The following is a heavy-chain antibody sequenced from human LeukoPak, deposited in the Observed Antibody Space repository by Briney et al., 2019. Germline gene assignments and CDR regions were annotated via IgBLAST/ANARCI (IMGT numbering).Heavy chain of an antibody. V-gene: IGHV3-23*01. J-gene: IGHJ4*02. Sequence: GGSLRLSCAASDFSFITYAMSWVRQAPGKGLEWVSTISGGGDATYYADSVKGRFTISRDNSKNTLYLQMNSLRAEDTAVYYCAKGPGYYDSSGYNWGQGTLVTVSS. D-gene: IGHD3-22*01. CDR3: AKGPGYYDSSGYN. CDR1: DFSFITYA. CDR2: ISGGGDAT.